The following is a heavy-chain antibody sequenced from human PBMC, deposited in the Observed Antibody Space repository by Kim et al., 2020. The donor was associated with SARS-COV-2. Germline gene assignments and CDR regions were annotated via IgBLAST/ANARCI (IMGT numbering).Heavy chain of an antibody. Sequence: SETLSLTCTVSGGSISSYYWSWIRQPPGKGLEWIGYIYYSGSTNYNPSLKSRVTISVDTSKNQFSLKLSSVTAADTAVYYCARNVYGDYVLGMDVWGQGTTVTVSS. J-gene: IGHJ6*02. CDR1: GGSISSYY. CDR3: ARNVYGDYVLGMDV. CDR2: IYYSGST. V-gene: IGHV4-59*13. D-gene: IGHD4-17*01.